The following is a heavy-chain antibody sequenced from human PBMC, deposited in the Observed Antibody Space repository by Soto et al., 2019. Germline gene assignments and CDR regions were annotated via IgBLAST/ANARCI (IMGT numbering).Heavy chain of an antibody. J-gene: IGHJ4*02. CDR3: AKGTDQVLLWFGELLADY. D-gene: IGHD3-10*01. CDR2: ISGSGGST. CDR1: GFTFSSYA. Sequence: GGSLRLSCAASGFTFSSYAMSWVRQAPGKGLEWVSAISGSGGSTYYADSVKGRFTISRDNSKNTLYLQMNSLRAEDTAVYYCAKGTDQVLLWFGELLADYWCQGTLVTVSS. V-gene: IGHV3-23*01.